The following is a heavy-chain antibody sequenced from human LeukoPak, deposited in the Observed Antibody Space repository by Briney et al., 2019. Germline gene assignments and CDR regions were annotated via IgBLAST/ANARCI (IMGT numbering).Heavy chain of an antibody. CDR3: ARALSGYDPFDY. J-gene: IGHJ4*02. V-gene: IGHV4-59*01. Sequence: PSETLSLTCTVSGGSISSYYWSWIRQPPGKGLEWIGYIYYSGSTNYNPSLKSRVTISVDTSKNQFSLKLSSVTAADTAVYYCARALSGYDPFDYWGQGTLVTVSS. CDR2: IYYSGST. D-gene: IGHD5-12*01. CDR1: GGSISSYY.